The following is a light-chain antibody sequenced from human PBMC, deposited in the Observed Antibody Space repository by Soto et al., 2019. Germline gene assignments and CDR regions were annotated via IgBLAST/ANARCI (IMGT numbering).Light chain of an antibody. V-gene: IGLV2-14*01. CDR2: EVT. J-gene: IGLJ2*01. CDR3: SSYTTNTTLV. CDR1: SSDVGSYNY. Sequence: QSVLTQPTSVSGSPGQSITIARTGTSSDVGSYNYVSWYQQHPGKSPKLMIYEVTNRPSGVSNRFSGSKSGNTASLTISGLQTEDEAHYYCSSYTTNTTLVFGGGTKVTVL.